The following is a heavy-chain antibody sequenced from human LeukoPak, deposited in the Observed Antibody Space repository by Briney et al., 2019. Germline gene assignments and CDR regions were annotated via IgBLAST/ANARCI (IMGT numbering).Heavy chain of an antibody. J-gene: IGHJ4*02. V-gene: IGHV4-59*08. CDR2: IYYSGST. CDR1: GGSISSYY. Sequence: PSVTLSLTCTVSGGSISSYYWSWIRQPPGKGLEWIGYIYYSGSTNYNPSLKSRVTISADTSRNQFSLKLSSVTAADTAVYYCARRPAGYGSGSYHFDYWGQGTLVTVSS. D-gene: IGHD3-10*01. CDR3: ARRPAGYGSGSYHFDY.